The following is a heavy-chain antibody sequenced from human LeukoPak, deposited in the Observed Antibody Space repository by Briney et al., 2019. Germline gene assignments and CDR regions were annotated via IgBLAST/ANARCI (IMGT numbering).Heavy chain of an antibody. V-gene: IGHV1-2*02. Sequence: GASVKVSCKASGYTFTSYGISWVRQAPGQGLEWMGWINPNSGGTNYAQKFQGRVTMTRDTSISTAYMELSRLRSDDTAVYYCARYSSSWYPDYWGQGTLVTVSS. D-gene: IGHD6-13*01. CDR1: GYTFTSYG. CDR3: ARYSSSWYPDY. J-gene: IGHJ4*02. CDR2: INPNSGGT.